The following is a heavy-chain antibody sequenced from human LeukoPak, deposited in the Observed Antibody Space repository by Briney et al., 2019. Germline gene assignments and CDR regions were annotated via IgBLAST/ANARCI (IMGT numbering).Heavy chain of an antibody. J-gene: IGHJ4*02. CDR1: GFSLSTSGVG. D-gene: IGHD4-17*01. V-gene: IGHV2-5*02. Sequence: ESGPTLVKPTQTLTLTCTFSGFSLSTSGVGVGWIRQPPGKALEWLALIYWDDDKRYSPSLKSRLTITKDTSKNQVVLTMTNMDPVDTATYYCVHRRLYGDYSRFDYWGQGTLVTVSS. CDR3: VHRRLYGDYSRFDY. CDR2: IYWDDDK.